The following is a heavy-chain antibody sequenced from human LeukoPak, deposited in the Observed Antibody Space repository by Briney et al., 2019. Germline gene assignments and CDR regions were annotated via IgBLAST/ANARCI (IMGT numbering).Heavy chain of an antibody. D-gene: IGHD3-10*01. CDR3: ARDFGARPFDI. Sequence: GGSLRLSCAASGFTFSAYGMHWVRQAPGKGLEWVAVIWRDGSNENYPDSVKGQFTISRDNSKNTLFLQMNSLRTEDTAVYYCARDFGARPFDIWGQGTMVTVSS. V-gene: IGHV3-33*01. CDR2: IWRDGSNE. CDR1: GFTFSAYG. J-gene: IGHJ3*02.